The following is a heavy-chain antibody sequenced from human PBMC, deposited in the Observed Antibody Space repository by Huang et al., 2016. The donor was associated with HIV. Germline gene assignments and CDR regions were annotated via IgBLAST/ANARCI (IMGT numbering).Heavy chain of an antibody. CDR2: IDAHNHNT. J-gene: IGHJ3*01. V-gene: IGHV1-18*01. CDR1: GYRFASFG. Sequence: QGQLVQSGPEVKKPGASVKVSCKASGYRFASFGVSWVRQAPGQGLEWMGCIDAHNHNTNYAHNLQGRFIMTTDTSTSTAYMEVRSLRSDDTAVYYCARPGYYYDNSGYRSTYAFDLWGQGTLVTVSS. CDR3: ARPGYYYDNSGYRSTYAFDL. D-gene: IGHD3-22*01.